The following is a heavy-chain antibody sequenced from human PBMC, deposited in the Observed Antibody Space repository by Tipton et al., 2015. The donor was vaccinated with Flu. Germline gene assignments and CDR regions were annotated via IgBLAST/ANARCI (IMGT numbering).Heavy chain of an antibody. V-gene: IGHV4-38-2*02. CDR1: GYSITNAYY. Sequence: PGLVKPSETLSLTCAVSGYSITNAYYWGWIRQPPGKGLEWIGTISYGGSTYYNPSLESRVTISADTSKNQFSLRLTSVTAADTAIYYCARDRWEYASGFDPWGQGTPVTVSP. CDR2: ISYGGST. D-gene: IGHD6-19*01. CDR3: ARDRWEYASGFDP. J-gene: IGHJ5*02.